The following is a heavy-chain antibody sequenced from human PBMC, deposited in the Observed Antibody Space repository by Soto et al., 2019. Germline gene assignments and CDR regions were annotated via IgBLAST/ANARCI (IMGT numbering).Heavy chain of an antibody. V-gene: IGHV5-51*01. CDR1: GYSFTSYW. D-gene: IGHD3-3*01. Sequence: GESLKISCRGSGYSFTSYWIGWVRQIPGKGLEWMGIIYPGDSDTRYSPSFQGQVTISADKSISTAYLQWSSLKASDTAMYYCARQGVGQSGYYGMDVWGQGTTVTVSS. J-gene: IGHJ6*02. CDR2: IYPGDSDT. CDR3: ARQGVGQSGYYGMDV.